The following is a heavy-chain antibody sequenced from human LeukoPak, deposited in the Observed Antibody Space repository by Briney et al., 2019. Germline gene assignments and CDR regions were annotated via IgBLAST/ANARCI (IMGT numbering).Heavy chain of an antibody. V-gene: IGHV1-2*02. J-gene: IGHJ4*02. CDR2: INPNSGGT. Sequence: ASVKVSCKASGYTFTGYYMHRVRQAPGQGLEWMGWINPNSGGTNYAQKFQGRVTMTRDTSISTAYMELSRLRSDDTAVYYCARGSGITIFGVVIPIDYWGQGTLVTVSS. CDR1: GYTFTGYY. D-gene: IGHD3-3*01. CDR3: ARGSGITIFGVVIPIDY.